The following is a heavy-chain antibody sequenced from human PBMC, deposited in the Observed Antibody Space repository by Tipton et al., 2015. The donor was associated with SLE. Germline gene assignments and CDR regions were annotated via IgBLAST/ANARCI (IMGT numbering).Heavy chain of an antibody. CDR2: ISYSGST. Sequence: TLSLTCSVSGGSISSHEWSWIRQPPGKGLEWIGYISYSGSTKYNPSLKSRVTISVDTSKKQFSLKLSSVTAADTAVYYCARAEYDFWSGYPLSNMDVWGQGTTVTVSS. D-gene: IGHD3-3*01. CDR3: ARAEYDFWSGYPLSNMDV. CDR1: GGSISSHE. V-gene: IGHV4-59*11. J-gene: IGHJ6*02.